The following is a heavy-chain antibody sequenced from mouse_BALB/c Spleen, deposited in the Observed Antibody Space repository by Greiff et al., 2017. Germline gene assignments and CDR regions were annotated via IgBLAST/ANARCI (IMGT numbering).Heavy chain of an antibody. D-gene: IGHD2-4*01. Sequence: QVQLKESGAELARPGASVKLSCKASGYTFTSYWMQWVKQRPGQGLEWIGAIYPGDGDTRYTQKFKGKATLTADKSSSTAYMQLSSLASEDSAIYYCARGRSIYYDYQAWFACWGQGTLVTVSA. CDR3: ARGRSIYYDYQAWFAC. J-gene: IGHJ3*01. CDR1: GYTFTSYW. CDR2: IYPGDGDT. V-gene: IGHV1-87*01.